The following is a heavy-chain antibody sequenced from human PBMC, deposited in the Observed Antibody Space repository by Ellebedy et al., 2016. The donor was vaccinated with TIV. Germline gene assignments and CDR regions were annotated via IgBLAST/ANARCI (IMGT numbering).Heavy chain of an antibody. D-gene: IGHD3-16*01. CDR3: ARETYVWGSPVDY. V-gene: IGHV4-59*01. J-gene: IGHJ4*02. CDR1: GGSISSYY. CDR2: IYYSGST. Sequence: SETLSLTCTVSGGSISSYYWSWIRQPPGKGLEWIGYIYYSGSTNYNPSLKSRVTISVDTSKNQFSLKLSSVTAADTAVYYCARETYVWGSPVDYWGQGTLVTVSS.